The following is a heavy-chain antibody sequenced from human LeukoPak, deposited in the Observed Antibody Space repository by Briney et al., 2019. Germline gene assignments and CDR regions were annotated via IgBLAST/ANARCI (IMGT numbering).Heavy chain of an antibody. V-gene: IGHV1-18*01. CDR2: ISAYNGNT. J-gene: IGHJ3*02. CDR1: GYTFTSYA. D-gene: IGHD3-22*01. Sequence: ASVKVSCKSSGYTFTSYAMHWVRQAPGQGLEWMGWISAYNGNTNYAQKLQGRVTMTTDTSTSTAYMELRSLRSDDTAVYYCARDHGYDSSGPDAFDIWGQGTMVTVSS. CDR3: ARDHGYDSSGPDAFDI.